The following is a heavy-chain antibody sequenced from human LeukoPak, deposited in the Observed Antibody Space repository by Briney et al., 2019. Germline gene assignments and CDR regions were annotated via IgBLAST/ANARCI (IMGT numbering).Heavy chain of an antibody. V-gene: IGHV4-4*07. J-gene: IGHJ4*02. CDR1: GGSISSYY. CDR3: ARGGGGSSFDY. CDR2: IYTSGGT. D-gene: IGHD6-6*01. Sequence: PSETLYLTCTVSGGSISSYYCSWIRQPAGKGLEWIGRIYTSGGTNYNPSLKSRVSMSVDTSKNQFSPKLSSVTAADTAVYYCARGGGGSSFDYWGQGTLVTVSS.